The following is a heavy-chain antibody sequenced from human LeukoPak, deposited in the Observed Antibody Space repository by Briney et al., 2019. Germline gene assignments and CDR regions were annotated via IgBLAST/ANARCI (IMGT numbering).Heavy chain of an antibody. CDR3: ARETTATSPYGRYYYYMDV. CDR1: GGSISSGSYY. J-gene: IGHJ6*03. Sequence: SQTLSLTCTVSGGSISSGSYYWIWIRQPAGKGLEWIGRIYTSGSTNYNPSLKSRVTMSVDTSKNQFSLKLSSVTAADTAVYYCARETTATSPYGRYYYYMDVWGKGTTVTISS. V-gene: IGHV4-61*02. CDR2: IYTSGST. D-gene: IGHD4-17*01.